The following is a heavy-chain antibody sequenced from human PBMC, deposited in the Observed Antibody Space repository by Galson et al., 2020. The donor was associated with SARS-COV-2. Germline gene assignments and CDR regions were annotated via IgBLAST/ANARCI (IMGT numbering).Heavy chain of an antibody. Sequence: GGSLRPPCPARGCTYSDNAMHGVRTPQGKGREGVGQIFLEGRQKYYGPSVRGRLTICRDSSKNTVYLQMSNLRVDDTAVYYCARDGQSSRGWAFDYWGQGTLLTVSS. J-gene: IGHJ4*02. CDR2: IFLEGRQK. V-gene: IGHV3-33*01. CDR1: GCTYSDNA. CDR3: ARDGQSSRGWAFDY. D-gene: IGHD6-19*01.